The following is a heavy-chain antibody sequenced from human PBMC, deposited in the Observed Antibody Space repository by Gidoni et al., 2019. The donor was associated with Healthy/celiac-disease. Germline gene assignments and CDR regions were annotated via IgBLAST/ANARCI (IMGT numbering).Heavy chain of an antibody. J-gene: IGHJ4*02. CDR3: AKECPHWYDSSGYRYYFDY. V-gene: IGHV3-23*01. CDR2: ISGSGGST. Sequence: EVQLLESGGGLVQPGGSLRLSCAASGFTFSSYAMSWVRQAPGKGLEWVSAISGSGGSTYYADSVKGRFTISRDNSKNTLYLQMNSLRAEDTAVYYCAKECPHWYDSSGYRYYFDYWGQGTLVTVSS. CDR1: GFTFSSYA. D-gene: IGHD3-22*01.